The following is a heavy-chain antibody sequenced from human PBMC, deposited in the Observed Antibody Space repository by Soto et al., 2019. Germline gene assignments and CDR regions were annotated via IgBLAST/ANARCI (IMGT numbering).Heavy chain of an antibody. Sequence: SETMSLTCAVSGYYLSGGYDWGWIRPPPGKGLEWIGSIYHSGSTYYNPSLKSRVTISVDTSKNQFSLKLSSVTAADTAVEYLARLWDFLSGYGRFDPWGQGTLVTGSS. CDR3: ARLWDFLSGYGRFDP. V-gene: IGHV4-38-2*01. CDR1: GYYLSGGYD. D-gene: IGHD3-3*01. CDR2: IYHSGST. J-gene: IGHJ5*02.